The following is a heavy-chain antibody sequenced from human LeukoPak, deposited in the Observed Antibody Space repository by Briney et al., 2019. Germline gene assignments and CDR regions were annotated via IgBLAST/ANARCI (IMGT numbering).Heavy chain of an antibody. CDR1: GDSISSYY. Sequence: SETLSLTCTVSGDSISSYYWSWIRQPPGKGLEWIGYIYYSGSTNYNPSLKSRVTISVDASKNQFSLKLSSVTAADTAVYYCARDGIAALGPFDYWGQGTLVTVSS. CDR2: IYYSGST. J-gene: IGHJ4*02. D-gene: IGHD6-13*01. V-gene: IGHV4-59*12. CDR3: ARDGIAALGPFDY.